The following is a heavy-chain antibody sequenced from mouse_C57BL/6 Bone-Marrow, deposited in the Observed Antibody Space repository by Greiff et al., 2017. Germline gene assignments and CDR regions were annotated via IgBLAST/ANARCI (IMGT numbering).Heavy chain of an antibody. CDR1: GFNIKDDY. D-gene: IGHD1-1*01. Sequence: VQLQQSGAELVRPGASVKLSCTASGFNIKDDYMHWVKQRPEQGLEWIGWIDPENGDTEYASKFQGKATITADTSSNTAYLQLSSLTSEDTAGYYCTRGGTTVVFDYWGQGTTLTVSS. J-gene: IGHJ2*01. CDR2: IDPENGDT. V-gene: IGHV14-4*01. CDR3: TRGGTTVVFDY.